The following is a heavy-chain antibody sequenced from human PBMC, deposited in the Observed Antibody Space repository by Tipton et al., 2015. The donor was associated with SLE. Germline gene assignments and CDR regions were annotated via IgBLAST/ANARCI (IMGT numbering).Heavy chain of an antibody. CDR1: GGSFSGYS. V-gene: IGHV4-34*01. CDR3: ARGGAVYYYYYYMDV. Sequence: TLSLTCAVYGGSFSGYSWSWIRQTPGKGLEWIGEINHGGSTNYNPSLKSRVTISVDTSKNQFSLKLSSVTAADTAVYYCARGGAVYYYYYYMDVWGKGTTVTVSS. J-gene: IGHJ6*03. D-gene: IGHD3-10*01. CDR2: INHGGST.